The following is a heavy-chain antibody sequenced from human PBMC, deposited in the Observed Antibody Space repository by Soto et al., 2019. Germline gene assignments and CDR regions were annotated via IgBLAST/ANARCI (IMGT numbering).Heavy chain of an antibody. CDR1: GGSFSGYY. CDR3: ARPIAAPGGFDY. CDR2: INHSGST. D-gene: IGHD6-25*01. Sequence: SETLSLTCAVYGGSFSGYYWSWIRQPPGKGLEWIGEINHSGSTNYNPSLKWGVTRSVDTSKNQFSLKLSAVTAADTAVYYCARPIAAPGGFDYWGQGTLVTVSS. V-gene: IGHV4-34*01. J-gene: IGHJ4*02.